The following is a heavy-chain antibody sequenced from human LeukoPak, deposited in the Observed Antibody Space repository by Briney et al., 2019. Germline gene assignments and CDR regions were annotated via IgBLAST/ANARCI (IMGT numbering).Heavy chain of an antibody. CDR1: GFTFSCYA. CDR3: AKALRPLTADAFDI. Sequence: PGGSLRLSCGASGFTFSCYAMSWVGQAPGKGLEWVSAISGSGGSTYYADSVKGRFTISRDNSKNTLYLQMNSLRAEDTAVYYCAKALRPLTADAFDIWGQGTMVTVSS. V-gene: IGHV3-23*01. J-gene: IGHJ3*02. CDR2: ISGSGGST. D-gene: IGHD4-17*01.